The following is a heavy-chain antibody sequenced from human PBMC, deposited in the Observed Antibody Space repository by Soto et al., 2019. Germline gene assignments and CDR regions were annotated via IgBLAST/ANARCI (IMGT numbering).Heavy chain of an antibody. CDR3: AGVQVLRFLEWTYYYYYGMDV. CDR1: GGSFSGYY. J-gene: IGHJ6*02. D-gene: IGHD3-3*01. V-gene: IGHV4-34*01. CDR2: INHSGST. Sequence: LSLTCAVYGGSFSGYYWSWIRQPPGKGLEWIGEINHSGSTNYNPSLKSRVTISVDTSKNQFSLKLSSVTAADTAVYYCAGVQVLRFLEWTYYYYYGMDVWGQGTTVTVSS.